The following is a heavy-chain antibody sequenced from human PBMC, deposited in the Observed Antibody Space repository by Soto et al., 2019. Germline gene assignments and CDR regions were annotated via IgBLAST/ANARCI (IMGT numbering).Heavy chain of an antibody. Sequence: GGSLRLSCAASGFTFSSYAMSWVRQAPGKGLEWLSSISSSGGTTYSVKGRFTISRDNSKNTLYLQMNSLRAEDTAVYYCAKVAENYYYYGMDVWGQGTTVTVSS. CDR1: GFTFSSYA. J-gene: IGHJ6*02. V-gene: IGHV3-23*01. CDR3: AKVAENYYYYGMDV. CDR2: ISSSGGTT.